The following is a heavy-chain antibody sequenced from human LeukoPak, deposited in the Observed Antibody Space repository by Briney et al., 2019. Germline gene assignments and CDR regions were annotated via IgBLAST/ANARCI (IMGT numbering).Heavy chain of an antibody. CDR2: ISHGGST. CDR3: ARVGRPLEGTTGLADH. V-gene: IGHV4-34*01. CDR1: GGSFSDYY. D-gene: IGHD4-11*01. J-gene: IGHJ4*02. Sequence: PSETLSLTCAVYGGSFSDYYWSWIRQPPGKGLEWIGEISHGGSTNYNPSLKSRVTRSEDMSKNQFSLMLSSVTAADTAVYYCARVGRPLEGTTGLADHWGQGTLVTVSS.